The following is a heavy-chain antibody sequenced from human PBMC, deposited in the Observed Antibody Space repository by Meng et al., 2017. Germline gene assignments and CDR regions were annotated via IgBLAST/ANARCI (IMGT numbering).Heavy chain of an antibody. Sequence: GESLKISCAASGFTFSSYEMNWVRPAPGKGLEWVSYISSSGSTIYYADSVKGRFTISRDNAKNSLYLQMNSLRAEDTAVYYCARDGGITIFGVVTPDYYYYYGMDVWGQGTTVTVSS. CDR1: GFTFSSYE. CDR3: ARDGGITIFGVVTPDYYYYYGMDV. J-gene: IGHJ6*02. V-gene: IGHV3-48*03. CDR2: ISSSGSTI. D-gene: IGHD3-3*01.